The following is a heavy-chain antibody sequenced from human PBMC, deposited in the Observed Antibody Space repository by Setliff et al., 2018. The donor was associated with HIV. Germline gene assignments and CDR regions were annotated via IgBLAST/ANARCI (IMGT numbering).Heavy chain of an antibody. V-gene: IGHV3-11*06. CDR1: GFSFGDHY. D-gene: IGHD6-13*01. CDR2: ISHSGTYT. Sequence: GGSLRLSCAGSGFSFGDHYVAWIRQSPGKGLEWISYISHSGTYTNYADSVKGRFTISRDNARNTLFLQMNSLGVEDTALYYCGRDVHDAAADNWGRGTLVTVSS. J-gene: IGHJ4*02. CDR3: GRDVHDAAADN.